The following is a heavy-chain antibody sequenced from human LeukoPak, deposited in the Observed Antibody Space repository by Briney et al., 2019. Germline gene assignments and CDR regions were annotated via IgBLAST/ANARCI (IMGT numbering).Heavy chain of an antibody. J-gene: IGHJ3*02. CDR3: ARDLNAQSRAYDI. CDR2: MYSNGDT. V-gene: IGHV3-53*01. Sequence: GGSLRLSCAASGLTVGSNYMTWVRQAPGKGLEWVSVMYSNGDTYYADSVKGRFTISRDNSQNTVYLQMYSLRAEDTAVYYCARDLNAQSRAYDIWGRGIMVTVSS. CDR1: GLTVGSNY.